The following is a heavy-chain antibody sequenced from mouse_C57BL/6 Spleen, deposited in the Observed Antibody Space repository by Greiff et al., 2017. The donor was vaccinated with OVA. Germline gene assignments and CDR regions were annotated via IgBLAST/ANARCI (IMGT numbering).Heavy chain of an antibody. CDR2: INPNNGGT. V-gene: IGHV1-22*01. J-gene: IGHJ2*01. D-gene: IGHD1-1*01. CDR1: GYTFTDYN. Sequence: VQLKQSGPELVKPGASVKMSCKASGYTFTDYNMHWVKQSHGKSLEWIGYINPNNGGTSYNQKFKGKATLTVNKSSSTAYMQLSSLTSEDSAVYYCASRDGSSYVDYWGQGTTLTVSS. CDR3: ASRDGSSYVDY.